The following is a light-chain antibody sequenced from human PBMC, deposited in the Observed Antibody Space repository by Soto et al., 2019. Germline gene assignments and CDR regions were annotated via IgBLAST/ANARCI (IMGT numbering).Light chain of an antibody. V-gene: IGKV3D-20*02. CDR2: GAS. Sequence: EIVLTQSPGTLSLSPGERATLSCRASQSFGSSYLAWYQQKPGQAPRLLIHGASSRATGIPARFTGSGSGTDFNLTISTLEPEDFAVYYCQQRQYWPPITFGQGTRLEIK. CDR1: QSFGSSY. CDR3: QQRQYWPPIT. J-gene: IGKJ5*01.